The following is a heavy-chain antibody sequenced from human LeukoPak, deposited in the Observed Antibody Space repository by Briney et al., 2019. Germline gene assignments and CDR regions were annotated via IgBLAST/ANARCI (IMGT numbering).Heavy chain of an antibody. CDR3: TRDPRGSYGPDAFDI. Sequence: GGSLRLSCTASGFTFGDYAMSWVRQAPGKGLEWVGFIRSKAYGGTTEYAASVKGRFTISRDDSKSIAYLQMNSLKTEDTAVYYCTRDPRGSYGPDAFDIWGQGAMVTVSS. V-gene: IGHV3-49*04. CDR1: GFTFGDYA. CDR2: IRSKAYGGTT. J-gene: IGHJ3*02. D-gene: IGHD1-26*01.